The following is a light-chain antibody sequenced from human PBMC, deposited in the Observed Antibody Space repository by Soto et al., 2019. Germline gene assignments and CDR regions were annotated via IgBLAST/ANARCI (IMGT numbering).Light chain of an antibody. Sequence: DIQMTQSPSTLSASVGDRFTITCRASQSISTWLAWYQQKPGKAPKLLIYDASSLQSRVPARFSGRGSGTEFALTISGLHPDDFATYYCQQYNTYTWTFGQGTTVDIK. CDR1: QSISTW. V-gene: IGKV1-5*01. CDR2: DAS. J-gene: IGKJ1*01. CDR3: QQYNTYTWT.